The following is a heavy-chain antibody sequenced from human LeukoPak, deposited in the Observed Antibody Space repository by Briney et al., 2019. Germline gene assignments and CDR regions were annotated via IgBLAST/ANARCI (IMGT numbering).Heavy chain of an antibody. CDR1: GGSFSGYY. CDR3: AMGPDYYGSGSYYYYYYGMDV. CDR2: INHSGST. J-gene: IGHJ6*04. D-gene: IGHD3-10*01. Sequence: SETLSLTCAVYGGSFSGYYWSWIRQPPGKGLEWIGEINHSGSTNYNPSLKSRVTISVDTSTNQFSLKLSSVTAADTAVYYCAMGPDYYGSGSYYYYYYGMDVWGKGTTVTVSS. V-gene: IGHV4-34*01.